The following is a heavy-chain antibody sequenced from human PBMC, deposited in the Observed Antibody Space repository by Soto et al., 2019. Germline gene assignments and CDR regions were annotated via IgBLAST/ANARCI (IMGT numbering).Heavy chain of an antibody. CDR3: TADRPARLRGPRV. V-gene: IGHV3-15*01. Sequence: QVVESGGKVVKVGESLRLSCVASGVSFSNAYMSWVRRAPGKGLEWVGRTKTMTDGGTTDFAAPVKGRFSISRDDSKDMVYLQMHSLKTEDTARYYCTADRPARLRGPRVWGQGTLVTVSS. D-gene: IGHD4-17*01. CDR2: TKTMTDGGTT. J-gene: IGHJ4*02. CDR1: GVSFSNAY.